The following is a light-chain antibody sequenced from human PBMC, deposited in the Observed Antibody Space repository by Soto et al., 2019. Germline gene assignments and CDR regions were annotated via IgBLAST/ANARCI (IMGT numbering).Light chain of an antibody. CDR3: HQYLTNSWT. CDR2: WAS. J-gene: IGKJ1*01. Sequence: IVMTQSADSLALSLCESSTISCKSSQSALYSSNNKNYLAWYQQKPGQSPKLLIYWASFRESGVPDRFSGSGSGTDFTLTISNLQAEDVAVYYCHQYLTNSWTFGQGTKVDIK. V-gene: IGKV4-1*01. CDR1: QSALYSSNNKNY.